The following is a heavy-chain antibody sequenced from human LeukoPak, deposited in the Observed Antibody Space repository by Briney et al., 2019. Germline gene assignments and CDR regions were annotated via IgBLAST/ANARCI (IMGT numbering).Heavy chain of an antibody. Sequence: PGGSLRLSCAASGFTFSVHWMGWVRQAPGKGREWVANIKPDGSEKNYVDSVKGRFTISIDNAQNSLYLQMNNLRVEDSAVSYCTRELGPGRRAVTPKLAGMDVWGRGTTVTVSS. CDR2: IKPDGSEK. CDR3: TRELGPGRRAVTPKLAGMDV. V-gene: IGHV3-7*01. CDR1: GFTFSVHW. D-gene: IGHD4-23*01. J-gene: IGHJ6*02.